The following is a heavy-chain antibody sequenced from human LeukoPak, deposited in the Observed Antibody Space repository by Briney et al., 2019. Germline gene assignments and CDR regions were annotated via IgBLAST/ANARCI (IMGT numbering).Heavy chain of an antibody. CDR3: ARVGGYSGYVNY. D-gene: IGHD5-12*01. CDR1: GGSISSSSYY. V-gene: IGHV4-39*07. CDR2: IYFSVGT. J-gene: IGHJ4*02. Sequence: SQTLSLTCTVSGGSISSSSYYWGWIRQPPGKGLEWIGGIYFSVGTYYNPSLKSRVTISVDTSKNQFSLKLSSVTAADTAVYYCARVGGYSGYVNYWGQGTLVTVSS.